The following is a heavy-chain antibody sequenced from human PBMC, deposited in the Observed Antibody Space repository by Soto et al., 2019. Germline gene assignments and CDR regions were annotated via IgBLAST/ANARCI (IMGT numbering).Heavy chain of an antibody. CDR3: AKDIQDYYGMDV. Sequence: PGGSLRLSCAASGFTFDDYAMHWVRQAPGKGLEWVSGISWNSGSIGYADSVKGRFTISRDNAKNSLYLQMNSLRAEDTALYYCAKDIQDYYGMDVWGQGTTVTVSS. V-gene: IGHV3-9*01. J-gene: IGHJ6*02. CDR1: GFTFDDYA. CDR2: ISWNSGSI.